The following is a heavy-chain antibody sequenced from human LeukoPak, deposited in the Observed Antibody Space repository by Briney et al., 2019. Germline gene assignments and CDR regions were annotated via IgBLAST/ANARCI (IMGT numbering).Heavy chain of an antibody. V-gene: IGHV3-23*01. CDR3: AKGYEYSSSWRVMDV. CDR1: GFTFSSYA. J-gene: IGHJ6*03. D-gene: IGHD6-13*01. Sequence: GGSLRLSCAASGFTFSSYAMSWVRQAPGKGLEWVPAISGSGGSTYYADSVKGRFTISRDNSKNTLYLQMNSLRAEDTAVYYCAKGYEYSSSWRVMDVRGKGTTVTVSS. CDR2: ISGSGGST.